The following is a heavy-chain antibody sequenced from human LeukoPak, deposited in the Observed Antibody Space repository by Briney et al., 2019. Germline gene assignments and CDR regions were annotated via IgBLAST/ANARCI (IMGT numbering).Heavy chain of an antibody. V-gene: IGHV4-30-4*01. CDR3: ARERAAKTRFDY. Sequence: PSQTLSLTCTVSGGSISSGDYYWSWIRQPPGKGLESIGFIYYSGSTYYNPSLKSRVTISVDTSKNQFSLRLSSVTAADTAVYYCARERAAKTRFDYWGRGTLVTVSS. CDR1: GGSISSGDYY. J-gene: IGHJ4*02. CDR2: IYYSGST. D-gene: IGHD1-1*01.